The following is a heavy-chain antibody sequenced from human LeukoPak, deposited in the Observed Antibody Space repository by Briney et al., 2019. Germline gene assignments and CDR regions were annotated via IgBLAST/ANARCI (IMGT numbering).Heavy chain of an antibody. D-gene: IGHD1-26*01. CDR1: GFAFSTYS. CDR3: ARVLSGCETTRCELDY. CDR2: ISSSSTYI. Sequence: GGSLTLSCAASGFAFSTYSMNWVRQAPGKGLEWVSSISSSSTYIYYADSVKGRVTISRDNAKNSLYLQMNSLRAEDTAVYYCARVLSGCETTRCELDYWGQGTLVTVSS. J-gene: IGHJ4*02. V-gene: IGHV3-21*01.